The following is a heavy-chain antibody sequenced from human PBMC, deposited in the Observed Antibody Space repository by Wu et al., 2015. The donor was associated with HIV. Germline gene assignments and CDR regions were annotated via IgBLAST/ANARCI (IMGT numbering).Heavy chain of an antibody. D-gene: IGHD3-22*01. J-gene: IGHJ3*02. V-gene: IGHV1-2*02. CDR2: INPNSGGT. Sequence: QVQLVQSGAEVKKPGASVKVSCKASGYTFTGHYMYWVRQAPGQGLEWMGWINPNSGGTNYAQKFQGRVTMTRDTSISTAYMELSRLRSDDTAVYYCARSYYYDSSGPGDAFDIWGQGTMVTVSS. CDR1: GYTFTGHY. CDR3: ARSYYYDSSGPGDAFDI.